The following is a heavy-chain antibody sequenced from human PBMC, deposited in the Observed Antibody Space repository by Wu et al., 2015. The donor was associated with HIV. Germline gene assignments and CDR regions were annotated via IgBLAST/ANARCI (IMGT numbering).Heavy chain of an antibody. J-gene: IGHJ6*02. V-gene: IGHV1-18*01. CDR3: VRDQQWPAEYYNYYGMDV. D-gene: IGHD6-19*01. CDR1: GYTFTSYG. CDR2: ISAYDGNT. Sequence: QVQLVQSGTEVKEPGASVKVSCKASGYTFTSYGISWVRQAPGQGLEWMGWISAYDGNTNYAQKFQGRVTMTTDTPTSTAYMELRSLRFDDTAVYYCVRDQQWPAEYYNYYGMDVWGQGTTVTVSS.